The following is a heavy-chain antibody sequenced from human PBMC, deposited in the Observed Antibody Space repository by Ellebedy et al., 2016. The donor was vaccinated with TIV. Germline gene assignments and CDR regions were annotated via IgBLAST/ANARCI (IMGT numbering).Heavy chain of an antibody. CDR3: AKDVGGWPQLFDS. Sequence: GESLKISCAASGFTFSTYAMSWVRQAPGKGLEWVSAITGSGSNTYYADSVKGRFTISGDNSKSTLYLQMNSLRAEDTAVYYCAKDVGGWPQLFDSWGQGTLVTVTS. V-gene: IGHV3-23*01. J-gene: IGHJ4*02. CDR2: ITGSGSNT. CDR1: GFTFSTYA. D-gene: IGHD6-19*01.